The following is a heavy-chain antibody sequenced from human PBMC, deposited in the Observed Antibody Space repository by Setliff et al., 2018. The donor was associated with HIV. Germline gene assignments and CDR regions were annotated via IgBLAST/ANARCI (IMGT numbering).Heavy chain of an antibody. V-gene: IGHV4-59*01. CDR1: GGSISSYY. CDR3: ARACRSGYDYFHYFDY. CDR2: IYYSGST. Sequence: PSETLSLTCTVSGGSISSYYWSWIRQPPGKGLEWIGYIYYSGSTKYNPSLKSRVTISVDTSKNQFSLKLSSVTAADTAVYYCARACRSGYDYFHYFDYWGQGTLVTV. D-gene: IGHD5-12*01. J-gene: IGHJ4*02.